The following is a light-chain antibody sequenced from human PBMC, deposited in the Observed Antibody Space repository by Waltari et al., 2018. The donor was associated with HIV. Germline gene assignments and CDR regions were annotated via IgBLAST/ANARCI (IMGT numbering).Light chain of an antibody. CDR3: QAWDSNTVV. J-gene: IGLJ2*01. Sequence: SYELTQPPSVSVSPGQTASISCSGDKLGDKYASGYQQRPGQSPIVVIHQDTKRPSGIPERFSGANSGNTATLTVSGTQAMDEADYYCQAWDSNTVVFGGGTKLTVL. V-gene: IGLV3-1*01. CDR1: KLGDKY. CDR2: QDT.